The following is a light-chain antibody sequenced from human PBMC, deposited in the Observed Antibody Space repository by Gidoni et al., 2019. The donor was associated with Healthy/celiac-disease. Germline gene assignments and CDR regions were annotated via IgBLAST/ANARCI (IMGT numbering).Light chain of an antibody. CDR1: QSLLHSNGYNY. J-gene: IGKJ5*01. CDR2: LGS. Sequence: DIVMTQSPLSLPVTPGEPASISCRSSQSLLHSNGYNYLDWYLQKPGQSPQLLIYLGSNRASGVPDRYSDSGSGTDFTLKISRVEAGDVGVYYCMQALQTLSITFGQGTRLEIK. V-gene: IGKV2-28*01. CDR3: MQALQTLSIT.